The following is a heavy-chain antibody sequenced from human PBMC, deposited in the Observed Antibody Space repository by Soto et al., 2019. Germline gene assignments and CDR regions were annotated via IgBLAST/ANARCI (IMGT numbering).Heavy chain of an antibody. J-gene: IGHJ6*02. CDR1: GGSITNYY. V-gene: IGHV4-59*08. D-gene: IGHD3-10*01. CDR3: ARHGFGSLHGLVDV. Sequence: QVQLQESGPGLVKPSETLSLTCTVSGGSITNYYCSWFRQPPGKGLEWIGYIQYNGYSAYNLSLKRRVTMSMDTSKAKFSLRRESVTATDTAVYYCARHGFGSLHGLVDVWGQGTTVIVSS. CDR2: IQYNGYS.